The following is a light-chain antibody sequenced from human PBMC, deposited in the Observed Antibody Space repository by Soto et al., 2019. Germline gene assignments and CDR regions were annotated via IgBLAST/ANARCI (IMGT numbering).Light chain of an antibody. CDR3: SSYAGSTTYV. CDR2: DVR. J-gene: IGLJ1*01. Sequence: QSVLTQPASVSGSPGQSITISCTGTSSDVGSYDLVSWYQQHPVKAPKVMIYDVRKRPSGVSNRFSGSKSGNTASLTISGLQAEDEAEYYCSSYAGSTTYVFGTGTKVTVL. CDR1: SSDVGSYDL. V-gene: IGLV2-23*02.